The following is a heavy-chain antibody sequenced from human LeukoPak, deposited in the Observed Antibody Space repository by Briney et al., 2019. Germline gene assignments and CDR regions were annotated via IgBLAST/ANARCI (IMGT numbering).Heavy chain of an antibody. D-gene: IGHD1-14*01. Sequence: GGSLRLSCTTSGFTFSNFGMHWVRQAPGKGLEWVAFILYNGSNKYYAESVKGRFTISRDNSKRTVFLQMNSLRVDDTAVYYCARDQEIKGTTLFYFDFWGQGNQVTVSS. V-gene: IGHV3-30*02. CDR2: ILYNGSNK. J-gene: IGHJ4*02. CDR1: GFTFSNFG. CDR3: ARDQEIKGTTLFYFDF.